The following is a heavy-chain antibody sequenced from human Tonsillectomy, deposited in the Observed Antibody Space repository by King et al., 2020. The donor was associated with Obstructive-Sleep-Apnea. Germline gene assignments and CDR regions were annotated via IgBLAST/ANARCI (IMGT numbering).Heavy chain of an antibody. J-gene: IGHJ5*02. CDR1: GGSISNRRYY. CDR3: AVVVPPNWFDP. V-gene: IGHV4-39*01. CDR2: IYYSGCT. D-gene: IGHD2-2*01. Sequence: QLQESGPVLVKPSVTLSLTCTFSGGSISNRRYYLGWIRQPPWKGLDWIGSIYYSGCTYYNPSLTRRVTISVDTSKNQFSLKLSSVTAADTAVYYCAVVVPPNWFDPWGQGTLVTVSS.